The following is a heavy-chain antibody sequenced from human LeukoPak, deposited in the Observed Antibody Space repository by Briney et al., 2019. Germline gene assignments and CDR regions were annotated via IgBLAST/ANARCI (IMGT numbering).Heavy chain of an antibody. CDR2: IYTSGST. CDR3: ARVKIHYYYYYMDV. CDR1: GGSINSNY. V-gene: IGHV4-4*07. Sequence: PSETLSLTCTVSGGSINSNYWSWIRQPAGKGLEWIGRIYTSGSTNYNPSLKSRVTMSVDTSKNQFSLKLSSVTAADTAVYYCARVKIHYYYYYMDVWGKGTTVTVSS. J-gene: IGHJ6*03. D-gene: IGHD5-18*01.